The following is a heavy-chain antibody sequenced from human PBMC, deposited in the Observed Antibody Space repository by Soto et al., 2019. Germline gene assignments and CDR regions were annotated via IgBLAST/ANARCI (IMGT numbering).Heavy chain of an antibody. CDR2: INHSGST. D-gene: IGHD2-8*01. V-gene: IGHV4-34*01. J-gene: IGHJ4*02. CDR3: ARGHIVLMVYAATSNFFDY. CDR1: GGSFSGYY. Sequence: QVQLQQWGAGLLKPSETLSLTCAVYGGSFSGYYWSWIRQPPGKGLEWIGEINHSGSTNYIPSLKSRVTISVDTSKNQFSLKLSSVTAADTAVYYCARGHIVLMVYAATSNFFDYWGQGTLVTVSS.